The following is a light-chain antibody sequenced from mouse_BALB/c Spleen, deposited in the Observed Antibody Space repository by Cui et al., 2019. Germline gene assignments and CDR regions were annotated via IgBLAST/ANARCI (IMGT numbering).Light chain of an antibody. CDR3: LQHWNYPLT. CDR1: QNVRTA. V-gene: IGKV6-14*01. Sequence: DIVMTQSQKFMSTSVGDRVSITCKVSQNVRTAVAWYQQKPGQSPKALIYLASNRHTGVPDRFTGSGSGTDFTLTISNVQSEDLADYFCLQHWNYPLTFGAGTKLELK. J-gene: IGKJ5*01. CDR2: LAS.